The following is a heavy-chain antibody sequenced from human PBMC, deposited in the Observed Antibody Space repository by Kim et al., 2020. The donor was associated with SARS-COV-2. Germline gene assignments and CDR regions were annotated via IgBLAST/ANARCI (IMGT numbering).Heavy chain of an antibody. J-gene: IGHJ4*02. CDR3: ARSYKTTLGL. D-gene: IGHD4-17*01. V-gene: IGHV3-11*01. CDR2: ISKSAATI. Sequence: GGSLRLSCAASGFKLSDYSMSWIRQAPGKGLEWMSYISKSAATIYYADSVKGRFTISRDNAKNSLYLQMNSLRADDTAVYYCARSYKTTLGLWGQGTLVT. CDR1: GFKLSDYS.